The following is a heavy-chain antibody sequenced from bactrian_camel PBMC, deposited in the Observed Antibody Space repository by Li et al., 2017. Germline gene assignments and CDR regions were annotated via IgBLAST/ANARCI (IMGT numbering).Heavy chain of an antibody. CDR3: ALEADVIARRQALALLGRCDFNS. D-gene: IGHD1*01. J-gene: IGHJ6*01. Sequence: GSLRLSCTVSGLTLKHYCVGWFRQSPGHQREAVVTIGIDGGETYADSVKGRFTVSLDSASNTLFLQMDTLQPEDTAMYSCALEADVIARRQALALLGRCDFNSWGQGTQVTVS. CDR2: IGIDGGE. CDR1: GLTLKHYC. V-gene: IGHV3S57*01.